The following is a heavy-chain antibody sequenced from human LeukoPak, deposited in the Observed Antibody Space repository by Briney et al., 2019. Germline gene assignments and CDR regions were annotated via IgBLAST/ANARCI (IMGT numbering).Heavy chain of an antibody. Sequence: TSQTLSMSSNVGGGSSSRSYWTWIRQPPGKELDWIGYVHTSGSTNYNRSLKSRATMSVDTYKHQFSLSRSSVTPADAAVYSCARPGQSSWWVNFNYWGQGILVTVYS. J-gene: IGHJ4*02. D-gene: IGHD2-15*01. CDR3: ARPGQSSWWVNFNY. CDR2: VHTSGST. CDR1: GGSSSRSY. V-gene: IGHV4-4*09.